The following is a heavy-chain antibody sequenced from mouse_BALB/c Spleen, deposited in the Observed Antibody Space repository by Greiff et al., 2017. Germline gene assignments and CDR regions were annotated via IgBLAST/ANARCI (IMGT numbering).Heavy chain of an antibody. CDR2: ISYSGST. Sequence: EVQRVESGPGLVKPSPSLSLTCTVTGYSITSDYAWNWIRQFPGNQLEWMGSISYSGSTSYNPSLKSRISITRDTSKNQFFLQLNSVTTEDTATYYCARDYDYWFAYWGQGTLVTVSA. V-gene: IGHV3-2*02. D-gene: IGHD2-4*01. J-gene: IGHJ3*01. CDR1: GYSITSDYA. CDR3: ARDYDYWFAY.